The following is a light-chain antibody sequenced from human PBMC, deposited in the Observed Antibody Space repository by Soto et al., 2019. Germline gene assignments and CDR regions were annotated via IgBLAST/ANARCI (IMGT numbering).Light chain of an antibody. J-gene: IGKJ3*01. V-gene: IGKV3-15*01. CDR1: QSVSSN. CDR2: GAS. CDR3: QQSYSTPFT. Sequence: EVVMTQSPVTLSVSPGERATLSCRASQSVSSNLAWYQQKPGQAPRLLIYGASTRATGIPARFSGSGSGTDFTLTISSLQSEDFAVYYCQQSYSTPFTFGPGTKVDIK.